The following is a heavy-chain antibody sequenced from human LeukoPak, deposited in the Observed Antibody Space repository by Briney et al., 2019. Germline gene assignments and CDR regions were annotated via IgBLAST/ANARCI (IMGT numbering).Heavy chain of an antibody. CDR1: GTSFSDSC. CDR2: INHVGST. V-gene: IGHV4-34*01. Sequence: SETLSLTCAVYGTSFSDSCWSWIRQSPGKGLEWIGEINHVGSTYYNPSLKSRVTISVDTSKNQFSLKLSSVTAADTAVYYCARPVVPAARRGAFDIWGQGTMVTVSS. D-gene: IGHD2-2*01. CDR3: ARPVVPAARRGAFDI. J-gene: IGHJ3*02.